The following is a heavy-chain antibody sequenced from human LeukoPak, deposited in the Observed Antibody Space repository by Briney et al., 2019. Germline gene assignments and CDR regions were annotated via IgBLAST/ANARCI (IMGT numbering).Heavy chain of an antibody. D-gene: IGHD5-18*01. CDR2: IYYSKNT. J-gene: IGHJ4*02. CDR1: GGSISSSSAY. V-gene: IGHV4-39*01. CDR3: VSPRGFSYGYFDY. Sequence: NPSETLSLTCTVSGGSISSSSAYWGWIPQPPGKGLEWIGSIYYSKNTYYNPSLKSRVTISADTSKNQFSLTLGSVSATDTAVYYCVSPRGFSYGYFDYWGQGTLVTVSS.